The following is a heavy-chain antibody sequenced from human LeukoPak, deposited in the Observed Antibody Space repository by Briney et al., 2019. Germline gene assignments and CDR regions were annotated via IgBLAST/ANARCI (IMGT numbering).Heavy chain of an antibody. V-gene: IGHV7-4-1*02. CDR3: ANIGSSSDYYLDY. J-gene: IGHJ4*02. D-gene: IGHD6-13*01. Sequence: ASVKVPCKASGYTFTSYAMNWVRQAPGQGLEWMGWINTNTGNPTYAQGFTGRFVFSLDTSVSTAYLQISSLKAEDTAVYYCANIGSSSDYYLDYWGQGTLVTVSS. CDR1: GYTFTSYA. CDR2: INTNTGNP.